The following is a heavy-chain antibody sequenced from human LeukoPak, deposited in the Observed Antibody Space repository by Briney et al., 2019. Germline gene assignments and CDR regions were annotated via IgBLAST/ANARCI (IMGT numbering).Heavy chain of an antibody. CDR2: IGHDGTKI. CDR3: AKDHVTWGNRYFDH. V-gene: IGHV3-30*02. Sequence: GGSLRLSCAASGFTFSTYGMHWVRQAPGKGLEWVAFIGHDGTKIYYADSVQGRFTISRDNSKNTLYLEMNSQSGEDTALYYCAKDHVTWGNRYFDHWGQGTLGTVSS. D-gene: IGHD3-16*01. CDR1: GFTFSTYG. J-gene: IGHJ4*02.